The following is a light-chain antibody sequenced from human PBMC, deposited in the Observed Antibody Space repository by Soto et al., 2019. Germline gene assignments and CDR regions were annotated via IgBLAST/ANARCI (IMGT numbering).Light chain of an antibody. Sequence: QSALTQPASVSGSPGQSITISCTGTSSDVGAYNYVSWYQHHPGKAPKLMIYEVTNRPSGVSNRFSGSKSGNTAPLTISGLQAEDEADYYCNSYTTNSNRVFGTGTKVTVL. J-gene: IGLJ1*01. CDR3: NSYTTNSNRV. CDR1: SSDVGAYNY. V-gene: IGLV2-14*01. CDR2: EVT.